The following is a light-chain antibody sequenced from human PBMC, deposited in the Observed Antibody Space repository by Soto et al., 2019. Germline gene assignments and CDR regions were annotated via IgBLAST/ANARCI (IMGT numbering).Light chain of an antibody. CDR3: QQFGSSVT. CDR1: QSVSSN. V-gene: IGKV3-15*01. J-gene: IGKJ5*01. CDR2: GAS. Sequence: EIVMTQSPAILSVSPGERATLSCRASQSVSSNLAWFQQKPGQTPRLLFNGASTRATGIPARFTGSGSGTDFTLTISRLEPEDFAVYYCQQFGSSVTFGQGTRLEIK.